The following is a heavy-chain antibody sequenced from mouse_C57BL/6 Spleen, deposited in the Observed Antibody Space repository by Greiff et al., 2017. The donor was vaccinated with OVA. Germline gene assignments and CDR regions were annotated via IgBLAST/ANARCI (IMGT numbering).Heavy chain of an antibody. CDR1: GYTFTDYY. CDR3: ARSEPLSAY. V-gene: IGHV1-26*01. J-gene: IGHJ3*01. Sequence: VQLQQSGPELVKPGASVKISCKASGYTFTDYYMNWVKQSHGKSLEWIGDINPNNGGTSYNQKFKGKATLTVDKSSSTAYMELRSLTSEDSAVYYCARSEPLSAYWGQGTLVTVSA. CDR2: INPNNGGT. D-gene: IGHD6-1*01.